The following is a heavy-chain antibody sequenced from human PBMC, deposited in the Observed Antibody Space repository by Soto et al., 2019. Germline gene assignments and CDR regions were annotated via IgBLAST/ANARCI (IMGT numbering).Heavy chain of an antibody. V-gene: IGHV5-51*01. CDR3: ARMGYDILTGYPYYYYGMDV. J-gene: IGHJ6*02. Sequence: ESLKISCKGSGYSFTSYWISWVRQMPGKGLEWMGIIYPGDSDTRYSPSFQGQVTISADKSISTAYLQWSSLKASDTAMYYCARMGYDILTGYPYYYYGMDVWGQGTTVTVSS. D-gene: IGHD3-9*01. CDR2: IYPGDSDT. CDR1: GYSFTSYW.